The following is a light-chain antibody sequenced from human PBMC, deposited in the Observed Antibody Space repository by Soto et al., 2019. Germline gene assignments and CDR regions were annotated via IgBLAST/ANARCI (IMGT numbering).Light chain of an antibody. Sequence: EIVMTQSPATLSVSPGERATLSCRASQNVRSNLAWYQQKPGQAPRLLIYGASTRATGVPARFSGSGSGTEFTLTISSLQSEDFAVYYCQQYTDWPLTFGGGTKVEIE. V-gene: IGKV3-15*01. CDR2: GAS. CDR1: QNVRSN. J-gene: IGKJ4*01. CDR3: QQYTDWPLT.